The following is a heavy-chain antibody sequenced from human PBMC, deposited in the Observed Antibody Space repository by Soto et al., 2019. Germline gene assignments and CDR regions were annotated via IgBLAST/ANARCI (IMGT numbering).Heavy chain of an antibody. CDR1: GFTFSSYA. Sequence: PGGSLRLSCAASGFTFSSYAMSWVRQAPGKGLECVSAISGSGVKTYYADSVKGRFNISRDNSKNTLYLQINSLRAEDTAVYHCAKEGYSTVTTGWFDPWGQGTLVTVSS. CDR2: ISGSGVKT. J-gene: IGHJ5*02. V-gene: IGHV3-23*01. CDR3: AKEGYSTVTTGWFDP. D-gene: IGHD4-17*01.